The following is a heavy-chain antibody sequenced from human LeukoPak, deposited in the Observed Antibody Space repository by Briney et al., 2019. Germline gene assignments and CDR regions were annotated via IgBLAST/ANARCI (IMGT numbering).Heavy chain of an antibody. V-gene: IGHV4-34*01. Sequence: SETLSLTCGVSGGSLSFYYWSWIRQSPGKGLEWIAEISQNGDSNYNMSLKSRVTISLDKSKNQVSLKLNSVTAADTAVYYCARGAYCSGGSCYSPNLHFDYWGQGTLVTVSS. CDR2: ISQNGDS. D-gene: IGHD2-15*01. CDR3: ARGAYCSGGSCYSPNLHFDY. J-gene: IGHJ4*02. CDR1: GGSLSFYY.